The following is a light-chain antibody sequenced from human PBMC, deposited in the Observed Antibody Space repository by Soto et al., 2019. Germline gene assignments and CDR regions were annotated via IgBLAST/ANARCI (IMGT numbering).Light chain of an antibody. CDR2: AAS. J-gene: IGKJ4*01. CDR1: QGISNY. CDR3: QKYNSDPRT. V-gene: IGKV1-27*01. Sequence: DIQMTQSPSSLSASVGDRLTITCRASQGISNYLAWYQQKKGKVPKILIYAASTLQSGVPSRFSGGGSGTDFTLSVSRLQPEDVETYYCQKYNSDPRTFGGGTKVDIK.